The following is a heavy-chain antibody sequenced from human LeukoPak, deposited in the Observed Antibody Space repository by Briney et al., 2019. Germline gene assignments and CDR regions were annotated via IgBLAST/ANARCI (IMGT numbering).Heavy chain of an antibody. V-gene: IGHV3-7*01. CDR2: IKQDGSEK. Sequence: GGSLRLSCAASGFTFSSFWMSWVRQAPGKGLEWVATIKQDGSEKYYVDSVKGRFTISRDNAKNSLYLQMNSLRAKDTAVYYCARPVQEWPLDYWGQGTLVTVSS. D-gene: IGHD1-1*01. J-gene: IGHJ4*02. CDR1: GFTFSSFW. CDR3: ARPVQEWPLDY.